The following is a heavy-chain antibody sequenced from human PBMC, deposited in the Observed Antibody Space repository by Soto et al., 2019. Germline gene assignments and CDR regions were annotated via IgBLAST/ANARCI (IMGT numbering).Heavy chain of an antibody. Sequence: GGSLRLSCAASGFTFSSYAMSWVRQAPGKGLEWVAVISYDGSNKYYADSVKGRFTISRDNSKNTLYLQMNSLRAEDTAVYYCAKDLKDSSWYSYYYYYGMDVRGQGTTVTVSS. J-gene: IGHJ6*02. CDR3: AKDLKDSSWYSYYYYYGMDV. CDR1: GFTFSSYA. V-gene: IGHV3-30*18. CDR2: ISYDGSNK. D-gene: IGHD6-13*01.